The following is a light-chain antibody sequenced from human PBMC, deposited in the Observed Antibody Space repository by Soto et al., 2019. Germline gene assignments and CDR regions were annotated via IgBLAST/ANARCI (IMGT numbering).Light chain of an antibody. J-gene: IGKJ2*01. V-gene: IGKV3-15*01. Sequence: EIVMTQSPATLSVSPGERATLSCRASQSVSSNLAWYQQKPGQAPRLLIYGAATRATGIPARFSGSGSGTELTLTISSLQSEDFAVYYCQQYNNWPPYTFGPGNKLEIK. CDR2: GAA. CDR1: QSVSSN. CDR3: QQYNNWPPYT.